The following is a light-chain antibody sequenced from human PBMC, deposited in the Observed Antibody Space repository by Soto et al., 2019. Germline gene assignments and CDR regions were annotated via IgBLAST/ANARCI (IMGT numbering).Light chain of an antibody. CDR2: GAS. Sequence: EIVLTQSPGTLSLSPGERVTLSCRASQSLPTKALAWYQQKPGQTPRLLIYGASTRDTAIPDRFNGSGSGTDFTLTISRLEPEDFAVYCCQQYGSSPRTFGQGTKVEIK. CDR3: QQYGSSPRT. V-gene: IGKV3-20*01. CDR1: QSLPTKA. J-gene: IGKJ1*01.